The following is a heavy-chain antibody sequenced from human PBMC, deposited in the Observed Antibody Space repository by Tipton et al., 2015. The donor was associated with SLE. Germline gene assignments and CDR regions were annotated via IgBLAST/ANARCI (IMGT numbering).Heavy chain of an antibody. Sequence: TLSLTCTVSGGSISSGGYYWSWIRQHPGKGLEWIGYIYYSGSTYYNPSFKSRVTISVDTSKNQFSLKLSSVTAADTAVYYCARDLAARGGHYFDYWGQGTLVTVSS. V-gene: IGHV4-31*03. J-gene: IGHJ4*02. D-gene: IGHD6-6*01. CDR2: IYYSGST. CDR1: GGSISSGGYY. CDR3: ARDLAARGGHYFDY.